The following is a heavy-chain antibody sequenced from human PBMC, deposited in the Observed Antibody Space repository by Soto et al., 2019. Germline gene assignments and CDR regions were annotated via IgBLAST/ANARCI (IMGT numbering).Heavy chain of an antibody. V-gene: IGHV4-39*01. CDR1: GGSTSNSAYY. D-gene: IGHD3-22*01. CDR3: ARQKRYYYDSSGYPDY. Sequence: QLQLQVSGPGLVKPSETLSLPCSVSGGSTSNSAYYWGWLRQPPVQGLEWIASVYYTGSTFYNPSLKSRVTISVDTSKNQFSSRLSSLTAADTAVYYCARQKRYYYDSSGYPDYWCQGSLVNVSA. J-gene: IGHJ4*02. CDR2: VYYTGST.